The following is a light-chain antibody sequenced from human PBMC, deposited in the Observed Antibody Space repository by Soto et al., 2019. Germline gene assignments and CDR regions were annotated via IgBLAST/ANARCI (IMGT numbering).Light chain of an antibody. CDR1: SSDVGGYNY. CDR2: EVS. CDR3: SSYSGTNYHYV. V-gene: IGLV2-8*01. J-gene: IGLJ1*01. Sequence: QSLLTQPPSASGSFGQSVTISCTGTSSDVGGYNYVSWYQQHPGKAPKLMIYEVSERPSGVPDRFSGSKSGNTASLTVSGLQADDEAVYYCSSYSGTNYHYVFGTGTKDTVL.